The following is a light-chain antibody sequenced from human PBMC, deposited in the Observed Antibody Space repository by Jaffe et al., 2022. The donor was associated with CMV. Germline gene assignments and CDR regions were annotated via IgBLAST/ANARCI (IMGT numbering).Light chain of an antibody. CDR2: DVT. J-gene: IGLJ1*01. CDR1: SSDVGFYNY. Sequence: QSALTQPASVSGSPGQSITISCTGTSSDVGFYNYVSWYQQHPGQAPKLVIYDVTNRPSGISSRFSGSKSGNTASLTISGLQAEDEAAYYCSSLTRTTTLGVFGTGTKVTVL. V-gene: IGLV2-14*03. CDR3: SSLTRTTTLGV.